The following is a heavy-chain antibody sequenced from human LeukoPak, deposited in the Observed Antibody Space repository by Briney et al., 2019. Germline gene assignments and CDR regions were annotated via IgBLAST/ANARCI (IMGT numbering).Heavy chain of an antibody. J-gene: IGHJ6*03. Sequence: GGSLRLSCGASGFSFSSYWMHWVRQAPGGGLVWVSRINTDGSFTRHADSVKGRFTISRDNAKNSLYLQMNSLRAEDTAVYYCARVVSSGYYGYYYYYMDVWGKGTTVTVSS. V-gene: IGHV3-74*01. CDR1: GFSFSSYW. CDR2: INTDGSFT. D-gene: IGHD3-22*01. CDR3: ARVVSSGYYGYYYYYMDV.